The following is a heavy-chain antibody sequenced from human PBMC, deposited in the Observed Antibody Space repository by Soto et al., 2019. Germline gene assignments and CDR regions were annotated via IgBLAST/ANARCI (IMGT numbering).Heavy chain of an antibody. CDR2: ISWNSGSI. V-gene: IGHV3-9*01. J-gene: IGHJ6*03. CDR3: AKDMTSDFLRARDYYYYMAV. D-gene: IGHD3-3*01. CDR1: GFTFDDYA. Sequence: EVQLVESGGGLVQPGRSLRLSCAASGFTFDDYAMHWVRQAPGKGLEWVSGISWNSGSIGYADSVKGRFTISRDNAKNSVYLQMNSLRAEDTALYYCAKDMTSDFLRARDYYYYMAVWGKGTTVTVSS.